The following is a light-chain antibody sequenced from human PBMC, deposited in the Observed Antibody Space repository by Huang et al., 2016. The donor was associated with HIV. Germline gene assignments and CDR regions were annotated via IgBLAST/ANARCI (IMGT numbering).Light chain of an antibody. V-gene: IGKV3-15*01. Sequence: EIVLTQSPATLSVSPGERATLSCRASQSVNSNLAWYQQKPGQAPRLLIYGASTRATGIPARFSGSGCGTEFTLTISSLQSEDFAVYFCQQYNAWPPLTFGGGTKVEIK. CDR3: QQYNAWPPLT. J-gene: IGKJ4*01. CDR1: QSVNSN. CDR2: GAS.